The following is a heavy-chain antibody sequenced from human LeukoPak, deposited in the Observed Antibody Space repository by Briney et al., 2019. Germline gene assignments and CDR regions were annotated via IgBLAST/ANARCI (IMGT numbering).Heavy chain of an antibody. CDR3: ARGGSRQYFQH. J-gene: IGHJ1*01. CDR1: GGSISSYY. CDR2: IFYSGST. D-gene: IGHD6-25*01. Sequence: SETLSLTCTVSGGSISSYYWSWIRQPPGKGQEWIGYIFYSGSTNYNPSLKSRVTISVDTSQNQVSLNVSSATAADTAVYYCARGGSRQYFQHWGQGTLVTVSS. V-gene: IGHV4-59*01.